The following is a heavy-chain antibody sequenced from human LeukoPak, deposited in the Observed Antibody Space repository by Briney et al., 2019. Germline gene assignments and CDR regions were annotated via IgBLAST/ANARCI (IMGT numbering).Heavy chain of an antibody. J-gene: IGHJ4*02. V-gene: IGHV3-21*01. CDR3: ARSRTTVTKDALDY. CDR2: ISSYSNYI. D-gene: IGHD4-17*01. CDR1: GFTFSTYS. Sequence: GGSLRLSCAASGFTFSTYSMNWVRQARGKGLEWVSSISSYSNYINYADSVKGRFTISRDNAKNSLYLQMNSLRAEDTAVYYCARSRTTVTKDALDYWGQGTLVTVSS.